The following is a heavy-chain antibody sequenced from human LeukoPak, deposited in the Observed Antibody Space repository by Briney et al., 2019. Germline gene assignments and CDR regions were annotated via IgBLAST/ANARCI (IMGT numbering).Heavy chain of an antibody. J-gene: IGHJ4*02. CDR1: GGSISSGSYY. Sequence: SETLSLTCTVSGGSISSGSYYWTWIRQPAGKGLEWIGRIHTSGSTNYNPTLKSRVTISVDTSKNQFSLRLSSVTAADTAVYYCASLGSAGYWGQGTLVTVSS. V-gene: IGHV4-61*02. CDR3: ASLGSAGY. CDR2: IHTSGST. D-gene: IGHD3-10*01.